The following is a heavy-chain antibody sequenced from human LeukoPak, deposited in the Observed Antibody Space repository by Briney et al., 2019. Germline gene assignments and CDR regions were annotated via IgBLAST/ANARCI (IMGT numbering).Heavy chain of an antibody. V-gene: IGHV4-4*02. J-gene: IGHJ4*02. CDR2: IYHSGST. CDR3: ARILGGYDLFDY. Sequence: KSSETLSLTCAVSGGSISSSNWWSWVRQPPGKGLEWIGEIYHSGSTNYNPSLKSRVTISVDKSKNQFSLKLSSVTAADTAVYYCARILGGYDLFDYWGQGTLVTVSS. CDR1: GGSISSSNW. D-gene: IGHD5-12*01.